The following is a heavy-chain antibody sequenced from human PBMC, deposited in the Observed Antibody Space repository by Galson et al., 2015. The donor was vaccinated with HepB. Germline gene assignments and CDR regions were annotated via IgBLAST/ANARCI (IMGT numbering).Heavy chain of an antibody. CDR1: GYTFTGYY. J-gene: IGHJ4*02. CDR2: INPNSGGT. CDR3: ARRYSSSWYENYFDY. Sequence: SVKVSCKASGYTFTGYYMHWVRQAPGQGLEWMGWINPNSGGTNYAQKFQGRVTMTRDTSISTAYMELSRLRSDDTAVYYCARRYSSSWYENYFDYWDQGTLVTASS. V-gene: IGHV1-2*02. D-gene: IGHD6-13*01.